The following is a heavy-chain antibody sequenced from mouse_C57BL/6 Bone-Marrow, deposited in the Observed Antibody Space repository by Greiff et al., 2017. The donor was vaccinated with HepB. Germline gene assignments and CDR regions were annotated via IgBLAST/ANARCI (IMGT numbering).Heavy chain of an antibody. CDR2: ISDGGSYT. J-gene: IGHJ1*03. CDR1: GFTFSSYA. D-gene: IGHD1-3*01. CDR3: ARAPLTYWYVDV. Sequence: EVKLVESGGGLVKPGGSLKLSCAASGFTFSSYAMSWVRQTPEKRLEWVATISDGGSYTYYPDNVKGRFTMSRDNAKNNLYLQVSHLKSEDTAMYYCARAPLTYWYVDVWGTGTTVTVSS. V-gene: IGHV5-4*03.